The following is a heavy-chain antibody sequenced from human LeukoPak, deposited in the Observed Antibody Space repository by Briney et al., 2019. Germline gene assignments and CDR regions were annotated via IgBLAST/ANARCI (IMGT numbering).Heavy chain of an antibody. V-gene: IGHV4-34*01. CDR1: GGSFSGYY. CDR2: INHSGST. Sequence: PSETLSLTCAVYGGSFSGYYWSWIRQPPGKGLEWIGEINHSGSTNYNPSLKSRVTISVDTSKNQFSLKLSSVTAADTAVYYCARAAKQRLVRYFDYWGQGTLVTVSS. D-gene: IGHD6-19*01. CDR3: ARAAKQRLVRYFDY. J-gene: IGHJ4*02.